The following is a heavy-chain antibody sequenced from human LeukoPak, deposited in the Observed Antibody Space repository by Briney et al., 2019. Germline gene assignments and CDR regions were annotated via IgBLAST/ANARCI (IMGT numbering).Heavy chain of an antibody. CDR2: INHSGST. D-gene: IGHD3-16*01. CDR1: GGSFSGYY. V-gene: IGHV4-34*01. J-gene: IGHJ3*02. Sequence: SSETLSLTCAVYGGSFSGYYWSWIRQPPGKGLEWIGEINHSGSTNYNPSLKSRVTISVDTSKNQFSLKLSSVTAADTAVYYCAREANYVWGRLDSFDKWGQGTMVTVSS. CDR3: AREANYVWGRLDSFDK.